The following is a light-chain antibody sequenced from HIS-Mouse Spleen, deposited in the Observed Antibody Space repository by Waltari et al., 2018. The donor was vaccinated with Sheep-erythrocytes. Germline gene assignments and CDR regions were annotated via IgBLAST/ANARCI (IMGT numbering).Light chain of an antibody. CDR2: DVS. J-gene: IGLJ2*01. V-gene: IGLV2-11*01. Sequence: QSALTQPRSVSGSPGQSVTISCTGTSSDVGGYNYVSWYQQHPGKAPKLMIYDVSKRPSGVLDRFSGSKSGNTASLTISGLQAEDEADYYCQAWDSSTVFGGGTKLTVL. CDR3: QAWDSSTV. CDR1: SSDVGGYNY.